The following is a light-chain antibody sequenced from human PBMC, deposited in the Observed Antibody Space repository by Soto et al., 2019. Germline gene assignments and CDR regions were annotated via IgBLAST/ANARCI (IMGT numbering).Light chain of an antibody. J-gene: IGLJ1*01. CDR3: PSYRSETNPPYV. CDR1: SSDVGGYDY. CDR2: EVS. Sequence: QSALTQPASVSGSPGQSITISCTGTSSDVGGYDYVSWYQLHPGKAPKLMVFEVSNRPSGVSYRFSGSKSGNTASLTISGLQAEDEDDYFCPSYRSETNPPYVFGSGTKVTV. V-gene: IGLV2-14*01.